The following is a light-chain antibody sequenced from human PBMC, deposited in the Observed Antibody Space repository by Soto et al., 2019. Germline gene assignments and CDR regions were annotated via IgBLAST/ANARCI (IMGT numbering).Light chain of an antibody. CDR3: QQYDNLPIT. J-gene: IGKJ1*01. Sequence: DIQMTQSPSSLSASVGGRVNITCQASQDISNYLNWYQQKPGKDPKTLIYDASNLETGVPSRFSGSGSGTDFNFTISSLQTEDSATYYCQQYDNLPITVGQGTKVDIK. CDR1: QDISNY. CDR2: DAS. V-gene: IGKV1-33*01.